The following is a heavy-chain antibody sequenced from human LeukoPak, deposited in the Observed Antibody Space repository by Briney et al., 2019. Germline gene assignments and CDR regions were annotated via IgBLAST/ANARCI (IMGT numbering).Heavy chain of an antibody. CDR1: GFTFTSSA. Sequence: SVKVSCKASGFTFTSSAMQWVRQARGHRLEWIGWIVVGSGNTNSAQKFQERVTITRDMSTSTAYMELSSLRSEDTAVYYCAADWHYNTYASLSAFDIWGQGTMVTVSS. CDR3: AADWHYNTYASLSAFDI. D-gene: IGHD3-16*01. CDR2: IVVGSGNT. J-gene: IGHJ3*02. V-gene: IGHV1-58*02.